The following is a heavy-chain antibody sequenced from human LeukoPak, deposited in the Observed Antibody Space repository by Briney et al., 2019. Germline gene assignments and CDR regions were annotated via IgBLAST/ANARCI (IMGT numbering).Heavy chain of an antibody. CDR3: ARDLTSYGYEGDY. V-gene: IGHV3-48*04. Sequence: GGSLRLSCAASGFTFSSYAMSWVRQAPGKGLEWVSYISSSGSTIYYADSVKGRFTISRDNAKNSLYLQMNSLRAEDTAVYYCARDLTSYGYEGDYWGQGTLVTVSS. CDR1: GFTFSSYA. D-gene: IGHD5-18*01. J-gene: IGHJ4*02. CDR2: ISSSGSTI.